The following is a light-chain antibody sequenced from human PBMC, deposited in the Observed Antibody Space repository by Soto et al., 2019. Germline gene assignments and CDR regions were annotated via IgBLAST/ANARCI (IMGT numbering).Light chain of an antibody. CDR2: EVT. Sequence: QSALTQPPSASGSPGQSVTISCTGTSSDVGGYNYVSWYHQHPGKAPKLMIYEVTKRPSGVPDRFSGSKSGNTASLTVSGLQAEDEADYYCSSYAASNNLIFGGGTQLTVL. CDR1: SSDVGGYNY. CDR3: SSYAASNNLI. J-gene: IGLJ2*01. V-gene: IGLV2-8*01.